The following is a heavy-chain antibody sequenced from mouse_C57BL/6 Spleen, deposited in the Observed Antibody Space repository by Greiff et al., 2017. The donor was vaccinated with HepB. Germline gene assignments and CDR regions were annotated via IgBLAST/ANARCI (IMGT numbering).Heavy chain of an antibody. D-gene: IGHD1-1*01. Sequence: EVQLQQSGPELVKPGDSVKISCKASGYSFTGYFMNWVMQSHGKSLEWIGRINPYNGDTFYNQKFKGKATLTVDKSSSTAHMELRSLTSEDAAVYYCARKPYGSSQYYFDYWGQGTTLTVSS. CDR1: GYSFTGYF. V-gene: IGHV1-20*01. J-gene: IGHJ2*01. CDR2: INPYNGDT. CDR3: ARKPYGSSQYYFDY.